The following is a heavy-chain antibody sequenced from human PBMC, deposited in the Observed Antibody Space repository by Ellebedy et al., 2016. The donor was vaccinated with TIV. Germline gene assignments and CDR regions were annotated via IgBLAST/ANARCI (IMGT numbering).Heavy chain of an antibody. CDR3: ARTTAFDV. D-gene: IGHD1-14*01. Sequence: SETLSLXXTVSGGSISSYYWSWIRQPPGKGLEWIGYIYYSGSTNYNPSLKGRVTMSVDTSKNQFSLRLTSVTAADTAVYYCARTTAFDVWGQGTMVTVSS. J-gene: IGHJ3*01. V-gene: IGHV4-59*01. CDR2: IYYSGST. CDR1: GGSISSYY.